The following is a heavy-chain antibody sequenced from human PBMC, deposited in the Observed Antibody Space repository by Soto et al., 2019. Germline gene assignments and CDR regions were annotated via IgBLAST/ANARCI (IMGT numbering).Heavy chain of an antibody. Sequence: QVQLVQSGAEVKKPGSSVKVSCKASGGTSNNYVINWARQAPGQGLEWMGGIIPFRGTTNYAQKFQGRVTITADESTSTAYMELSSLRSEDTAVYYCAREPRTSIFGVVATYDMDVWGQGTTVTVSS. CDR1: GGTSNNYV. CDR3: AREPRTSIFGVVATYDMDV. V-gene: IGHV1-69*01. D-gene: IGHD3-3*01. J-gene: IGHJ6*02. CDR2: IIPFRGTT.